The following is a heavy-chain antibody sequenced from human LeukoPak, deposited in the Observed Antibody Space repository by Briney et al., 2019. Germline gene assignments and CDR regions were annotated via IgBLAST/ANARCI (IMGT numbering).Heavy chain of an antibody. Sequence: PSETLSLTCTVSGYSISSGYYWGWIRQPPGKGLEWIGSMYYSGNTYYNPSLKSRVTISVDTSKNQFSLKLSSVTAADTAVYYCARSSRSWSTFDNWGQGTLVTVSS. CDR3: ARSSRSWSTFDN. J-gene: IGHJ4*02. CDR1: GYSISSGYY. D-gene: IGHD2-2*01. V-gene: IGHV4-38-2*02. CDR2: MYYSGNT.